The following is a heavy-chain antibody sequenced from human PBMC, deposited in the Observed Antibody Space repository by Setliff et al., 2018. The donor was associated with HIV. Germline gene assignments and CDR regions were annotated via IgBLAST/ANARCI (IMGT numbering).Heavy chain of an antibody. CDR1: GFTLSSFW. D-gene: IGHD6-13*01. CDR2: ISSSSSTI. V-gene: IGHV3-48*02. J-gene: IGHJ1*01. Sequence: GGSLRLSCAASGFTLSSFWMSWVRQAPGKGLEWVSYISSSSSTIYYADSVKGRFTISRDNSKNTLYLQMNSLSDEDTAVYYCAKGGSSWAWVQHWGQGTLVTVSS. CDR3: AKGGSSWAWVQH.